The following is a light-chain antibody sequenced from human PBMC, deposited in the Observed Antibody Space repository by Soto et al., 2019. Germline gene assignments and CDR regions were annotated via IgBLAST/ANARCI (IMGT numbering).Light chain of an antibody. CDR1: QSVSSA. J-gene: IGKJ1*01. V-gene: IGKV3-15*01. CDR3: QQYDNWSQT. CDR2: GAS. Sequence: ERVITRGLATLSVSPGAEATRSCMASQSVSSALTWYQHKPGQAPRLLIYGASTRATGIPARFSGRGSGTEFTLTISSLQSVDLAVYYCQQYDNWSQTSAQRAKVDIK.